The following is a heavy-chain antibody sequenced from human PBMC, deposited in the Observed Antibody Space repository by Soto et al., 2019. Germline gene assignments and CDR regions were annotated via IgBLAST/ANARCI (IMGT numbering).Heavy chain of an antibody. CDR1: GFIFSSYG. J-gene: IGHJ6*02. V-gene: IGHV3-30*03. CDR2: ISYDGSNK. Sequence: VQLVESGGGVVQPGRSLRLSCAASGFIFSSYGMHWVRQAPGKGLEGVAVISYDGSNKYYADSVKGRFTISRDNSKNTLGLQMNSLRAEDTAVYYCAGGYCSSSGCYSGVSGYYYYGIDVWGQGTTVTVSS. CDR3: AGGYCSSSGCYSGVSGYYYYGIDV. D-gene: IGHD2-2*02.